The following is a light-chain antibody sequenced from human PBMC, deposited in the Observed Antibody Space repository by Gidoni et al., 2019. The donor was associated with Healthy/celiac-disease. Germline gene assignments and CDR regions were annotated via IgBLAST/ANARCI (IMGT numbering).Light chain of an antibody. V-gene: IGKV3-15*01. CDR1: QSVSSN. Sequence: EIVMTQSPATLSVSPGERATLSCRASQSVSSNLAWYQQKPGQAPRLLIDGASTRATGIPARFSGSGSGTEFTLTISSLQSEDFAVYYCQQYNNWPPSFTFGPGTKVAIK. CDR3: QQYNNWPPSFT. J-gene: IGKJ3*01. CDR2: GAS.